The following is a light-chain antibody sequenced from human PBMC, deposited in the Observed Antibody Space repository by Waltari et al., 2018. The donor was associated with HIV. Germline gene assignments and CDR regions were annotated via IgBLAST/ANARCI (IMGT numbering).Light chain of an antibody. J-gene: IGLJ3*02. Sequence: QSVLTQPPSASGPPGQRVTISCSGSRSNIGSNTVSWYQQLPGTAPKLFIYSNNQRPVGVPDRLSGSKSCTSASLALSGLQSEDEADYYCAAWDDSLNGWVFCGGTKLTVV. CDR1: RSNIGSNT. CDR3: AAWDDSLNGWV. CDR2: SNN. V-gene: IGLV1-44*01.